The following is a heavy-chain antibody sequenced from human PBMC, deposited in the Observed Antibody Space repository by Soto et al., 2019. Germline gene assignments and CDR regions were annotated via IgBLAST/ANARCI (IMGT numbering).Heavy chain of an antibody. Sequence: GGSLRLSCAASGFTFSDYYMSLIRQAPGKGLERVSYISSSGSTIYYADSVKGRFTISRDNAKNSLYLQMNSLRAEDTAVYYCARVSSYYDFWSGYSREKAYYYYGMDVWGQGTTVTVSS. V-gene: IGHV3-11*01. CDR1: GFTFSDYY. J-gene: IGHJ6*02. D-gene: IGHD3-3*01. CDR2: ISSSGSTI. CDR3: ARVSSYYDFWSGYSREKAYYYYGMDV.